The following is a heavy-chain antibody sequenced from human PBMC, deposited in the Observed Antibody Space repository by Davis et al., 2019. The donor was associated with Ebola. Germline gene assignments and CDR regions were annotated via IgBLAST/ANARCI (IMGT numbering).Heavy chain of an antibody. CDR2: ISAYNGNT. CDR3: ARYRPSSSSLSRYYYGMDV. V-gene: IGHV1-18*01. Sequence: ASVTVSCKASGYTFTSYGISWVRQAPGQGLEWMGWISAYNGNTNYAQKLQGRVTMTTDTSTSTAYMELRSLRSDDTAVYYCARYRPSSSSLSRYYYGMDVWGQGTTVTVSS. D-gene: IGHD6-6*01. J-gene: IGHJ6*02. CDR1: GYTFTSYG.